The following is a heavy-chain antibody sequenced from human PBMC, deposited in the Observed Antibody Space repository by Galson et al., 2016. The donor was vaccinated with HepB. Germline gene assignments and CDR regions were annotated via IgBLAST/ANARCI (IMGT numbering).Heavy chain of an antibody. D-gene: IGHD3-3*01. Sequence: SVKVSCKASGYTFISYYMHWVRQAPGQGLEWMGIINPSGGSTSYAQKFQGRVTMTRDTSTNTLYMELSSLRSEDTAVYYCARETYYDFRSSYYTGDSDYYYGMDVWGQGTTVTVSS. CDR2: INPSGGST. V-gene: IGHV1-46*01. CDR1: GYTFISYY. CDR3: ARETYYDFRSSYYTGDSDYYYGMDV. J-gene: IGHJ6*02.